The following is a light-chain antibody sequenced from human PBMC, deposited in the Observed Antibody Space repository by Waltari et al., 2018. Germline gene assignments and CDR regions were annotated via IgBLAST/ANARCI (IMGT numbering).Light chain of an antibody. CDR1: RDIVNN. Sequence: IQMTQSPSSLSASIGDTVTITCRASRDIVNNLNWYQQQSGKAPKLLIYRASSLQSWVPSRFSGSGSVTDFSLTISSLQPEDFATYYCQQGYDFPCTFGRGTKVEIK. J-gene: IGKJ4*01. CDR3: QQGYDFPCT. CDR2: RAS. V-gene: IGKV1-6*02.